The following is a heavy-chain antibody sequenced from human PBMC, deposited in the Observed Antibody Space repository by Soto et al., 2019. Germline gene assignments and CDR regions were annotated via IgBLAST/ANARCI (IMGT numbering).Heavy chain of an antibody. D-gene: IGHD3-16*02. CDR1: GGSVSSGDDY. Sequence: QVQLQESGPGLVKPSETLSLTCTVSGGSVSSGDDYWNWIRQPPGKGLEWVAYVYYSGSTTYNPSLKSRVTISLDTSKKQFSLKVTSVTAADTAVYYCARLSSRGLDVWGQGTTVTVSS. CDR3: ARLSSRGLDV. V-gene: IGHV4-61*08. CDR2: VYYSGST. J-gene: IGHJ6*02.